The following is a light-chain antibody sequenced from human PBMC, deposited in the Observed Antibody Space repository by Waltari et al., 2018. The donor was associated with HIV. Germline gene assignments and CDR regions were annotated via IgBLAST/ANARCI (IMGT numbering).Light chain of an antibody. CDR2: KAS. Sequence: DIQMTQSPSTLSASVGDRVTITCRASQSISSWLAWYQQKPGKAPKLLIYKASSLESGVPSRFTGSGSATEFTLTINSLQPEDFVTYYCQQTYSFPFTFGPGTKVDMK. J-gene: IGKJ3*01. V-gene: IGKV1-5*03. CDR1: QSISSW. CDR3: QQTYSFPFT.